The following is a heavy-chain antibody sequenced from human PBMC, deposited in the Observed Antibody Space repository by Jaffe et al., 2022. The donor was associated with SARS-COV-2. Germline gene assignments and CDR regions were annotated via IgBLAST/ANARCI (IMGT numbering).Heavy chain of an antibody. J-gene: IGHJ4*02. V-gene: IGHV3-23*04. CDR3: AKEYSYDTSGPCNW. Sequence: EVQLVESGGGLVQPGGSLRLSCAASGFTFSNYAMSWVRQAPGKGLEWVSAITGRGSTTYYADSVRGRFTISRDNSKSTLSLQINSLRAEDTALYYCAKEYSYDTSGPCNWWGQGTLVTVSS. CDR1: GFTFSNYA. D-gene: IGHD3-22*01. CDR2: ITGRGSTT.